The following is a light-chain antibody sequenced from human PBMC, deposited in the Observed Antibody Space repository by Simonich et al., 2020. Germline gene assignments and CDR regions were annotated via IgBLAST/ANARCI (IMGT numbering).Light chain of an antibody. V-gene: IGKV3-15*01. CDR3: QQYNNWPPLT. Sequence: EIVMTQSPATLSVSPGERATLSCRASQSVSSNLALYHQKPGQAPRLLIYGASTRATGIPARFSGSGSGTEFTLTISSMQSEDFAVYYCQQYNNWPPLTFGGGTKVEIK. CDR1: QSVSSN. J-gene: IGKJ4*01. CDR2: GAS.